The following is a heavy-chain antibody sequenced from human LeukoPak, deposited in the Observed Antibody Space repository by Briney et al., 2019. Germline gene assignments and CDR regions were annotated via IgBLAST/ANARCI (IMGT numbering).Heavy chain of an antibody. CDR3: ARDRHDSSDVDY. Sequence: GGSLRLSCAASGFTFTSYAMHWVRQTPGKGLEWVAVISYDGSNKYYADSVKGRFTISRDNSRNTLYLQMNSLRAEDTAAYYCARDRHDSSDVDYWGQGTLVTVSS. V-gene: IGHV3-30*04. CDR1: GFTFTSYA. CDR2: ISYDGSNK. D-gene: IGHD3-22*01. J-gene: IGHJ4*02.